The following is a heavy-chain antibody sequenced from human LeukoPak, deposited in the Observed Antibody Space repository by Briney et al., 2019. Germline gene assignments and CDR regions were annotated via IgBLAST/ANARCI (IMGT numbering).Heavy chain of an antibody. CDR2: ISSSGADT. V-gene: IGHV3-23*01. D-gene: IGHD2-21*02. Sequence: GGSLRLSCAASGFTFSAYAMTWVRQVPGKGPEWVSAISSSGADTHYADSVKGRFTISRDNSKNTLYLQMNSLRAEDTAVSYCSKRGSDSPSCFQHWGQGTLVTVSS. CDR1: GFTFSAYA. CDR3: SKRGSDSPSCFQH. J-gene: IGHJ1*01.